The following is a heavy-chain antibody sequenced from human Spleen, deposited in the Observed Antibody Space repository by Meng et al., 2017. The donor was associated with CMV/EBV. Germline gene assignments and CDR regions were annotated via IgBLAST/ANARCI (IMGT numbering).Heavy chain of an antibody. D-gene: IGHD5-12*01. CDR3: AKDRNSGYDWTSFDY. CDR2: INLSGDYT. J-gene: IGHJ4*02. CDR1: AFPFSTYR. Sequence: SAFPFSTYRVTWVSQAPGEGLEWVSTINLSGDYTYYADSVRGRFTISRDNSKNTLFLQMNSLTAGDTAVYYCAKDRNSGYDWTSFDYWGQGALVTVSS. V-gene: IGHV3-23*01.